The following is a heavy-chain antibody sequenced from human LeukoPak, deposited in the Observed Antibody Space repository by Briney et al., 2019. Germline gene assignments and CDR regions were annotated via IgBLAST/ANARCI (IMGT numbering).Heavy chain of an antibody. CDR3: ARVGHYYDSSGKDY. CDR2: ISYDGSNK. D-gene: IGHD3-22*01. V-gene: IGHV3-30*04. CDR1: GFTFSSYA. Sequence: GGSLRLSCAASGFTFSSYAMHWVRQAPGKGLEWVAVISYDGSNKYYADSVKGRFTISRDNSKNTLYLQMNSLRAEDTAVYYCARVGHYYDSSGKDYWGQGTLVTVSS. J-gene: IGHJ4*02.